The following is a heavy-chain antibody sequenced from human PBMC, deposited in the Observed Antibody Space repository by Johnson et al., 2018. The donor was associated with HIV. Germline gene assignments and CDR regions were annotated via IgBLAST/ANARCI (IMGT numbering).Heavy chain of an antibody. CDR1: GFTFSDYY. CDR3: ARDPSLYYDFWSGGFAFDI. D-gene: IGHD3-3*01. V-gene: IGHV3-11*04. CDR2: ISSSGSTI. J-gene: IGHJ3*02. Sequence: QVQLVESGGGLVKPGGSLRLSCAASGFTFSDYYMSWIRQAPGKGLEWVSYISSSGSTIYYADSVKGRFTISRDNSKNTLYLQMNSLRAEDTAVYYCARDPSLYYDFWSGGFAFDIWGQGTMVTVSS.